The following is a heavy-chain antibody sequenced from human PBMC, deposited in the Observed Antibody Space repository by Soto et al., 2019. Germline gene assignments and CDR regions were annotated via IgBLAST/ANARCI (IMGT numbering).Heavy chain of an antibody. V-gene: IGHV4-39*02. D-gene: IGHD2-2*03. CDR1: GGSGSPNSYS. J-gene: IGHJ6*02. CDR2: IYSSENT. Sequence: SQTRRHTSTVSGGSGSPNSYSCGCIRQFPGKGLEWIGTIYSSENTYYNPSLLRRVTISVDTSKNDFSLRLSSVTAADTAVYYCARLNGYCVSTNCPGYYGIAVWGQGPTDT. CDR3: ARLNGYCVSTNCPGYYGIAV.